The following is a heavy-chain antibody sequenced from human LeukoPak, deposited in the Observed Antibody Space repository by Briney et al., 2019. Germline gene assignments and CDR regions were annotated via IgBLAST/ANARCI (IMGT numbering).Heavy chain of an antibody. CDR2: ISTSSTTV. Sequence: GGSVRLSCAASGVTFSSDSMNWVRQSPGKGLEWVSYISTSSTTVYYADSVKGRFTISRDNSKNTLYLQMNSLRAEDTAVYYCAKDQGWQQLVHDAFDIWGQGTMVTVSS. D-gene: IGHD6-13*01. V-gene: IGHV3-48*01. CDR3: AKDQGWQQLVHDAFDI. CDR1: GVTFSSDS. J-gene: IGHJ3*02.